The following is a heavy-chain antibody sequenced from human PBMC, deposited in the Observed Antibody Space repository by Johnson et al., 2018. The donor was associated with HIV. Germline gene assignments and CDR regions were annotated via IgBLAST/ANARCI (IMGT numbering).Heavy chain of an antibody. CDR1: GFTFSSYA. V-gene: IGHV3-30*04. CDR2: ISYDGSNK. J-gene: IGHJ3*02. D-gene: IGHD6-13*01. Sequence: QVQLVESGGGVVQPGRSLRLSCAASGFTFSSYAMHWVRQAPGKGLEWVAVISYDGSNKYYADSVRGRFTISRDNSKNTLYLQMNSLRAEDTAVYYCAREGEGYSSSSSERFSGAFDIWGQGTMVTVSS. CDR3: AREGEGYSSSSSERFSGAFDI.